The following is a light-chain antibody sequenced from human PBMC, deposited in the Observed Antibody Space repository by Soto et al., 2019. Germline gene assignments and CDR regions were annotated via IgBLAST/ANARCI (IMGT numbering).Light chain of an antibody. CDR2: GAS. J-gene: IGKJ5*01. CDR3: QQYNNWPPIT. V-gene: IGKV3D-15*01. Sequence: EIVLTQSPATLSLSPGERATLSCRASQSVRSYLAWYQQKPGQAPRLLIDGASSRATGVPDRFSGSGSGTEFTLTISSLQSEDFAVYYCQQYNNWPPITFGQGTRLEIK. CDR1: QSVRSY.